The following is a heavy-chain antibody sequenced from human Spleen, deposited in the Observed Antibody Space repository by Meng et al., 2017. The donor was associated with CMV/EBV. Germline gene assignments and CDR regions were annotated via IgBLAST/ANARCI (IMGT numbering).Heavy chain of an antibody. J-gene: IGHJ6*02. CDR3: ASPEGGNGDYGYYYYYYGMDI. CDR1: GYTFTDYY. V-gene: IGHV1-69-2*01. CDR2: VDPDDGET. D-gene: IGHD4-17*01. Sequence: ASVKVSCKVSGYTFTDYYIHWVQQAPGKGLEWMGAVDPDDGETIYAEKFQDRVTITADTSTDTAYVELSSLRSEDTAVYYCASPEGGNGDYGYYYYYYGMDIWGQGTTVTVSS.